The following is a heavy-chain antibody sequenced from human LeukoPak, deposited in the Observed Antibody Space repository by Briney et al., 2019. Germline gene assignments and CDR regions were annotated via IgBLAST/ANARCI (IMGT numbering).Heavy chain of an antibody. CDR1: GFAVSNDY. CDR2: IYSGGST. J-gene: IGHJ4*02. Sequence: GGSLRLSCAASGFAVSNDYISWVRQAPGKGLEWVSVIYSGGSTKYADSVKARFTISRDNSKNTVYLQMNSLRADDTAVYYCARATHDNWGQGTLVTVSS. V-gene: IGHV3-53*01. CDR3: ARATHDN.